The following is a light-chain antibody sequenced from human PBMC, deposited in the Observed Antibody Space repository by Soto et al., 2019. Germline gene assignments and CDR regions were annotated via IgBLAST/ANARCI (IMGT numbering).Light chain of an antibody. V-gene: IGLV2-14*01. CDR2: DVS. CDR3: RSYTSSTTNV. J-gene: IGLJ1*01. Sequence: QSALTQPTSVSGSPGQSITISCTGTSSDVGGYNYVSWYQQHPGKDPKLMIYDVSNRTSGVSNRFSGSKSGDTASLTISGIQAEDEADYYCRSYTSSTTNVFGSGTKLTVL. CDR1: SSDVGGYNY.